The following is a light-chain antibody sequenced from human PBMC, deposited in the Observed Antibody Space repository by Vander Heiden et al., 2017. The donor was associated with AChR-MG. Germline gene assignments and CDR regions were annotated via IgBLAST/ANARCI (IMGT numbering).Light chain of an antibody. CDR1: QSVSSSY. CDR3: QQYGSSLIFT. J-gene: IGKJ3*01. V-gene: IGKV3-20*01. Sequence: DIVLTQAPGTLSLSPGERATPPCRASQSVSSSYLAWYQQKPGQAPRLLIYGASSRATGIPDRFSGSGSGTDFTLTISRLEPEDFAVYYCQQYGSSLIFTFGPGTKVDIK. CDR2: GAS.